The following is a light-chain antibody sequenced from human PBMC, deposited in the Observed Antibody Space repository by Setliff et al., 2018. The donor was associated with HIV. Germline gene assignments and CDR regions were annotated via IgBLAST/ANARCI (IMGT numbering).Light chain of an antibody. CDR1: SSDVGAYNY. CDR3: CSYVNSGIYV. V-gene: IGLV2-23*02. J-gene: IGLJ1*01. CDR2: DVN. Sequence: QSALTQPASVSGSPGQAITISCSGTSSDVGAYNYVSWYQQHPGKAPKVMIYDVNKWPSGVSNRFSGSESGNTASLTISGLQAEDEADYYCCSYVNSGIYVFGTGTKVTV.